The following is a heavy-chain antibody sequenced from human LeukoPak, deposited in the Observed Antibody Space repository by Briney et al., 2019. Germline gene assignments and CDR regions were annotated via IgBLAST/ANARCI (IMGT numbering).Heavy chain of an antibody. CDR1: GGSFSSYY. D-gene: IGHD5-12*01. J-gene: IGHJ4*02. CDR2: INHSGST. V-gene: IGHV4-34*01. CDR3: ARTHRYVRTHLDY. Sequence: SETLSLTCAVYGGSFSSYYRSWIRQPPGKGLEWIGEINHSGSTNYNPSLKSRVTISVDTSKNQFSLKLSSVTAADTAVYYCARTHRYVRTHLDYWGQGTLVTVSS.